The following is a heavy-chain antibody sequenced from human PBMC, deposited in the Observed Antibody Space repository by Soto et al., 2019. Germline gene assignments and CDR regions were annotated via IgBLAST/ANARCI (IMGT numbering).Heavy chain of an antibody. Sequence: GGSLRLSCAASGFTFSSYAMSWVRQAPGKGLEWVSAISGSGGSTYFADSVKGRFTISRGNSKNTLYLQMNSLRAEDTAVYYCAKQLRAATGQNYFDYWGQGTLVTVSS. CDR1: GFTFSSYA. CDR3: AKQLRAATGQNYFDY. CDR2: ISGSGGST. V-gene: IGHV3-23*01. D-gene: IGHD1-26*01. J-gene: IGHJ4*02.